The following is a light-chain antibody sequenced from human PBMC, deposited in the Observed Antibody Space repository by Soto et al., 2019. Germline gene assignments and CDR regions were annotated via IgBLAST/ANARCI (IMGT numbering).Light chain of an antibody. V-gene: IGLV2-14*03. CDR3: SSSTAITTTRV. Sequence: QSVLTQPASVSGSPGQSITISCTGTSSDVGGYNYVSWYQQHPGKAPQLMIYDVSSRPSGVSHRFSGSKSGTTASLTISGLQAEDEAYYFCSSSTAITTTRVFGGGTKVTVL. CDR2: DVS. J-gene: IGLJ2*01. CDR1: SSDVGGYNY.